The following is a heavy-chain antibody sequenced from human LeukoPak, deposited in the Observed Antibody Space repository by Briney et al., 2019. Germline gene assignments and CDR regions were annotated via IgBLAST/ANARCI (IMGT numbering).Heavy chain of an antibody. CDR3: ARIPGIVVVVAATSGAFDI. J-gene: IGHJ3*02. V-gene: IGHV4-39*01. D-gene: IGHD2-15*01. CDR1: GGSISSSSYY. Sequence: PSETLSLTCTVSGGSISSSSYYCGWIRQPPGKGLEWIGSIYYSGSTYYNPSLKSRVTISVDTSKNQFSLKLSSVTAADTAVYYCARIPGIVVVVAATSGAFDIWGQGTMVTVSS. CDR2: IYYSGST.